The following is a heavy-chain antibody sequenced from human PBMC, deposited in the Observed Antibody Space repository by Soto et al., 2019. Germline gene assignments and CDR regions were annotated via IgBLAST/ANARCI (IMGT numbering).Heavy chain of an antibody. Sequence: EVQLVESGGGLVQPGGSLRLSCAASGFTFTSYSMNWVRQAPGKGLEGVSYISSSSSTIYYADSVKGRFTIYRDNAQNSLYLQMNSLRAEDTAVYYCARHPERIAQIGWFDPWGQGTLVTVSS. CDR2: ISSSSSTI. J-gene: IGHJ5*02. CDR1: GFTFTSYS. V-gene: IGHV3-48*01. D-gene: IGHD6-13*01. CDR3: ARHPERIAQIGWFDP.